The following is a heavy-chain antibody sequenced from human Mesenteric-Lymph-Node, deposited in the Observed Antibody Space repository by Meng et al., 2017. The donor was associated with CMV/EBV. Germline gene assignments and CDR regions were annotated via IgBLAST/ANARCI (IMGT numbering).Heavy chain of an antibody. CDR2: IYSGGST. V-gene: IGHV3-53*01. Sequence: GESLKISCAASGFTVSSNYMSWVRQAPGKGLEWVSVIYSGGSTYYADSVKGRFTISRDNSKNTLYLQMNSLRAEDTAVYYCARGKSQLGYYYYGMDVWGQGTTVTVSS. D-gene: IGHD6-6*01. J-gene: IGHJ6*02. CDR1: GFTVSSNY. CDR3: ARGKSQLGYYYYGMDV.